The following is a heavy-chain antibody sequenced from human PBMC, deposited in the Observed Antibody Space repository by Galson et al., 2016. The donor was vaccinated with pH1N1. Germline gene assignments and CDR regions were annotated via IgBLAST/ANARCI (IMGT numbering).Heavy chain of an antibody. J-gene: IGHJ3*02. D-gene: IGHD2-2*01. V-gene: IGHV4-30-2*01. Sequence: TLSLTCGVSGGSISSGGYSWGWIRQPPGKGLEWIGYIYQSGSTYYNPSLRSRLTLSVDRSKNQFPLKLSSSTAADTAVYYCAGYWNSTNCHAGAFDIWGQGTMATVSS. CDR1: GGSISSGGYS. CDR3: AGYWNSTNCHAGAFDI. CDR2: IYQSGST.